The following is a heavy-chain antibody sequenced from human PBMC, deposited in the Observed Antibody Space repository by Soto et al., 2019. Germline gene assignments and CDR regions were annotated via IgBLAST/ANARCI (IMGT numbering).Heavy chain of an antibody. J-gene: IGHJ4*02. Sequence: QVQLQESGPGLVKPSGTLSLTCAVSGGSISSSNWWSWVRQPPGMGLEWIGEIYHSGSTNYNPSLKRRVTISVDKSKNQFSLKLSSVTAADTAVYYCAMNYGGEDYWGQGTLVTVSS. D-gene: IGHD4-17*01. CDR3: AMNYGGEDY. CDR2: IYHSGST. CDR1: GGSISSSNW. V-gene: IGHV4-4*02.